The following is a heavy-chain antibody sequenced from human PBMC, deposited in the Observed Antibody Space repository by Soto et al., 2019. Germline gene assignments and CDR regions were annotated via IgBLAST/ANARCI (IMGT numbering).Heavy chain of an antibody. D-gene: IGHD5-12*01. V-gene: IGHV1-69*01. Sequence: QVQLVQSGAEVKKPGSSVKVSCKASGGHFSSYAISWVRQAPGQGLEWMGGIIPIFGTANYAQKFQGRVTITAGDATSTAYMKLSSMRSEDTAVYYCARDNYRGLYYGIDVWGQVSMVIISS. CDR2: IIPIFGTA. CDR1: GGHFSSYA. J-gene: IGHJ6*02. CDR3: ARDNYRGLYYGIDV.